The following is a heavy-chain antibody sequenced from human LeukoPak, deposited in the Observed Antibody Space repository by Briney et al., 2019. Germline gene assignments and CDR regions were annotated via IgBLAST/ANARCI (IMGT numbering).Heavy chain of an antibody. CDR2: IYSTGST. CDR3: ARRVVVVSAAMRNDAFDI. V-gene: IGHV4-59*01. J-gene: IGHJ3*02. CDR1: GGSMSNYY. D-gene: IGHD2-2*01. Sequence: SETLSLTCSVSGGSMSNYYWNWIRQSPGKGLEWIGYIYSTGSTNYTPSLKSRVTISLDTSKTQFSLKLSSATAADTAVYYCARRVVVVSAAMRNDAFDIWGQGTMVTVSS.